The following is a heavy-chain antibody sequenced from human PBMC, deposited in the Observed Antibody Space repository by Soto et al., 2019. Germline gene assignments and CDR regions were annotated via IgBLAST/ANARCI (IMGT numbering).Heavy chain of an antibody. CDR1: GYSISSSNW. Sequence: SETLSLTCAVSGYSISSSNWWGWIRQPPGKGLEWIGYIYYSGTTYYNPSLKSRVTMSVDTSKNQFSLKLTSVTAVDTALYYCARREIQGPIDYWGQGSLVTVSS. CDR3: ARREIQGPIDY. CDR2: IYYSGTT. D-gene: IGHD1-26*01. V-gene: IGHV4-28*01. J-gene: IGHJ4*02.